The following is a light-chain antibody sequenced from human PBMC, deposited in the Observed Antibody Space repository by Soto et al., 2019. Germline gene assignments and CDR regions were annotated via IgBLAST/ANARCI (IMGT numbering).Light chain of an antibody. Sequence: DLQMTQSPSTLSGSVGARVTITCRASQTISSWLAWYQQKPGKAPKLLIYKASTLKSGVPSRFSGSGSGTEFTITISSLQPDDGATYYCQHYNSYSEAFGQGTKVDIK. CDR1: QTISSW. CDR3: QHYNSYSEA. J-gene: IGKJ1*01. CDR2: KAS. V-gene: IGKV1-5*03.